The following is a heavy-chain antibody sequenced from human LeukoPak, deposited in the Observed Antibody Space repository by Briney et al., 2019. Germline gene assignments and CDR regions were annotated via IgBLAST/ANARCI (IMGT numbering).Heavy chain of an antibody. D-gene: IGHD6-19*01. V-gene: IGHV4-59*11. CDR3: ARVSSGVAVAGTDWFDP. Sequence: SETLSLTCTVSGGSISSHYWCWIRQPPGKGLEWIGYIYYSGSTNYNPSLKSRVTISVDTSKNQFSLKLSSVTAADTAVYYCARVSSGVAVAGTDWFDPWGQGTLVTVSS. CDR2: IYYSGST. CDR1: GGSISSHY. J-gene: IGHJ5*02.